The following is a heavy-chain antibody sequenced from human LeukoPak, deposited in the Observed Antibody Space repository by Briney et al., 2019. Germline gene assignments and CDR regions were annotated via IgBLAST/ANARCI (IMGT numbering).Heavy chain of an antibody. Sequence: SETLSLTCTVSGGSISSCSYYWGWIRQPPGKGLEWIGSIYYSGSTYYNPSLKSRVTISVDTSKNQFSLKLSSVTAADTAVYYCARVNRGGDCYLGLIDYWGQGTLVTVSS. J-gene: IGHJ4*02. V-gene: IGHV4-39*07. CDR1: GGSISSCSYY. D-gene: IGHD2-21*02. CDR2: IYYSGST. CDR3: ARVNRGGDCYLGLIDY.